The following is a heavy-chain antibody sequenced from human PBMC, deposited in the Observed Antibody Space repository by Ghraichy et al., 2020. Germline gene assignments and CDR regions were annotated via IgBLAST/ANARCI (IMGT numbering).Heavy chain of an antibody. J-gene: IGHJ4*02. Sequence: LSLTCAASGFTFSDHGMYWVRQAPGKGLEWVALISHDGFNRYYAESVEGRFTISRDNSKNTLYLQMSSLRPEDTAVYLCAKKFGAGSGYYYVGPAADYWGQGTLVTVSS. CDR1: GFTFSDHG. CDR3: AKKFGAGSGYYYVGPAADY. D-gene: IGHD3-22*01. CDR2: ISHDGFNR. V-gene: IGHV3-30*18.